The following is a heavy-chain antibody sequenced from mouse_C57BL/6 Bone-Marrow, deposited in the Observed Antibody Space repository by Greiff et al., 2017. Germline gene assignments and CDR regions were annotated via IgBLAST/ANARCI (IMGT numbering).Heavy chain of an antibody. Sequence: QVQLQQSGAELARPGASVKLSCKASGYTFTSYGISWVKQRTGQGLEWIGEIYPRSGNTYYNEKFKGKATLTADKSSSTAYMVLLSLTSEDSAVYFCEYYGGSYFDYWGQGTTLTVSS. J-gene: IGHJ2*01. CDR2: IYPRSGNT. CDR3: EYYGGSYFDY. D-gene: IGHD1-1*01. CDR1: GYTFTSYG. V-gene: IGHV1-81*01.